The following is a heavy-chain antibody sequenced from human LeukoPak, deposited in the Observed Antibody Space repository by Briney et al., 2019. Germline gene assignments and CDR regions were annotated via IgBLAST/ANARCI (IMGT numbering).Heavy chain of an antibody. CDR2: ISGSGGST. V-gene: IGHV3-23*01. CDR1: EFTFSSYA. J-gene: IGHJ4*02. Sequence: QPGGSLRLSCAASEFTFSSYAMHWVRQAPGKGLEWVSGISGSGGSTYYADSVKGRFTISRDSSKNTLYLQMNSLRAEDTAVYYCAKDGREWPRSLDYWGQGTLVTVSS. CDR3: AKDGREWPRSLDY. D-gene: IGHD5-12*01.